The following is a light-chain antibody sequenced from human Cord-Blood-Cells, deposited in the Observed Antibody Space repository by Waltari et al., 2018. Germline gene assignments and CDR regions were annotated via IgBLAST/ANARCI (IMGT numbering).Light chain of an antibody. V-gene: IGKV1-9*01. CDR3: QQLNSYPPG. J-gene: IGKJ1*01. Sequence: IQLTQSPSFLSASVGDRFTITCRASQGISSYLAWYQQKPGKAPKLLIYAASTLQSGVPSRFSGSGSGTEFTLTISSLQPEDFATYYCQQLNSYPPGFGQGTKVEIK. CDR2: AAS. CDR1: QGISSY.